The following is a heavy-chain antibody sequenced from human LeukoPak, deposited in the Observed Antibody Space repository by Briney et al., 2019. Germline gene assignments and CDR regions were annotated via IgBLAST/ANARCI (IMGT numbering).Heavy chain of an antibody. J-gene: IGHJ2*01. CDR2: IIPIFGIA. CDR1: GGTFSSYA. V-gene: IGHV1-69*04. CDR3: ARATSASLKSVAWYFDL. D-gene: IGHD2-21*01. Sequence: SVKVSCMASGGTFSSYAISWVRQAPGQGLEWMGRIIPIFGIANYAQKFQGRVTITADKSTSTAYMELSSLRSEDTAVYYCARATSASLKSVAWYFDLWGRGTLVTVSS.